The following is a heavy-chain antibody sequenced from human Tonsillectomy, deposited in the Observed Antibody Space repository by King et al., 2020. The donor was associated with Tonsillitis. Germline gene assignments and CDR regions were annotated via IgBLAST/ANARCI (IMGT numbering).Heavy chain of an antibody. CDR1: GFTFSSYA. CDR2: ISCSGGRT. Sequence: DVQLVESGGGLVQPGGSLRLSCAASGFTFSSYAMSWVRQAPGKGLEWVSAISCSGGRTYYADSVKGRITNSRDNSKNTLYLQMNTLRAEDTAVYYCAKRNRGGSGRTDVWGQATTVTVSS. V-gene: IGHV3-23*04. CDR3: AKRNRGGSGRTDV. J-gene: IGHJ6*02. D-gene: IGHD3-10*01.